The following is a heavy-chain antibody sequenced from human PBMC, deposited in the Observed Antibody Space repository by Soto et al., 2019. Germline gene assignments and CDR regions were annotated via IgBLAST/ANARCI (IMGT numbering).Heavy chain of an antibody. Sequence: QVQLVQSGAEVKKPGASVKVSCKASGYTFTGYYMHWVRQAPGQGLEWMGWINPNSGGTNYAQKFQGWVTMTRDTSISSAYMELSRVRTADTAVYYCARDWYDGDYVQGVGSMDVRGRGTTVTVSS. CDR2: INPNSGGT. V-gene: IGHV1-2*04. CDR1: GYTFTGYY. D-gene: IGHD4-17*01. CDR3: ARDWYDGDYVQGVGSMDV. J-gene: IGHJ6*02.